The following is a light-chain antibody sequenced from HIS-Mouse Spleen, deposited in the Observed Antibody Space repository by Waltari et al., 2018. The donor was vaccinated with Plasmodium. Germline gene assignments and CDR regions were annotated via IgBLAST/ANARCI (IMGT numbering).Light chain of an antibody. CDR1: ALPNKY. CDR2: EDS. CDR3: YSTDSSGNHRV. V-gene: IGLV3-10*01. Sequence: SYELTQPPSVSVSPGQTARIPCPGGALPNKYAYWYQQKSGQAPVLVIYEDSKRPSGIPERFSGSSSGTMATLTISGAQVEDEADYYCYSTDSSGNHRVFGGGTKLTVL. J-gene: IGLJ3*02.